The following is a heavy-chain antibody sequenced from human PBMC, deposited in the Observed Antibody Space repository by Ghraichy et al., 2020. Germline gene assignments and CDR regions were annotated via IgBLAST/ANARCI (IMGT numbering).Heavy chain of an antibody. Sequence: GSLRLSCVGSGFSFGGYNMNWVRQSPGKGLEWVAYISTSSRSIFYADSVKGRFTVSRDNVKNSLSLQMSSLRNEDTAVYYCARASRVVRFYYYDGMDVWGQGTTVTVSS. D-gene: IGHD2-21*01. CDR1: GFSFGGYN. J-gene: IGHJ6*02. V-gene: IGHV3-48*02. CDR2: ISTSSRSI. CDR3: ARASRVVRFYYYDGMDV.